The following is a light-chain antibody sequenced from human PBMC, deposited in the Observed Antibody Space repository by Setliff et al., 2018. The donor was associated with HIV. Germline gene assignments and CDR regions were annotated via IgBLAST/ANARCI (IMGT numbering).Light chain of an antibody. CDR1: SSDVGAYNY. J-gene: IGLJ1*01. V-gene: IGLV2-14*03. CDR3: SSYTSNNARV. Sequence: SVLTQPASVSGSPGQSITISCTGTSSDVGAYNYVSWYQQYPAKAPKLMIYDVSVRPSGVSTRFSGSKSGNTASLTISGLQAEDEADYYCSSYTSNNARVFGTGTKVPS. CDR2: DVS.